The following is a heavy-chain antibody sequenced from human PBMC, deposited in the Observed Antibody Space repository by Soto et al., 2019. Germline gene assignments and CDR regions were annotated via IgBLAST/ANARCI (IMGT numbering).Heavy chain of an antibody. CDR2: TYYRYKWYN. D-gene: IGHD6-13*01. V-gene: IGHV6-1*01. Sequence: QVQLQPSGPGLVKPSQTLSLTCAISGDSVSSNSASWNWIRQSPSRGLELLGRTYYRYKWYNDYAVSVKSRITINPDTAKNQFSLQLNSVTPEDTAVYYCARSIAAAGASDYWGQGTLVTGSS. CDR3: ARSIAAAGASDY. J-gene: IGHJ4*02. CDR1: GDSVSSNSAS.